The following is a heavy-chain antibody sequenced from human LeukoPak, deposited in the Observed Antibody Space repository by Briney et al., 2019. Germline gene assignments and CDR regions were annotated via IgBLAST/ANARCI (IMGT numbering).Heavy chain of an antibody. V-gene: IGHV1-2*06. D-gene: IGHD3-3*01. J-gene: IGHJ4*02. CDR1: GYTFTGYY. Sequence: ASVKVSCKASGYTFTGYYMHWVRQAPGQGLEWMGRINPNSGGTNYAQKFQGRVTMTRDTSISTAYMELSSLRSEDTAVYYCAIDFWSGYDRDYWGQGTLVTVSS. CDR3: AIDFWSGYDRDY. CDR2: INPNSGGT.